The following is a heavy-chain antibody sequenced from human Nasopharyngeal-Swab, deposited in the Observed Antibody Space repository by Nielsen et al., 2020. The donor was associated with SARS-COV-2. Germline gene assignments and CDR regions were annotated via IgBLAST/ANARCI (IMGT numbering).Heavy chain of an antibody. CDR3: AKDIWGGSSWYLTAVEPTGDAFDI. V-gene: IGHV3-43*02. J-gene: IGHJ3*02. D-gene: IGHD6-13*01. Sequence: GGSLRLSCAASGFTFDDYAMHWVRQAPGKGLEWVSLISGDGGSTYYADSVKGRFTISRDNSKNSLYLQMNSLRTEDTASYYCAKDIWGGSSWYLTAVEPTGDAFDIWGQGTMVTVSS. CDR2: ISGDGGST. CDR1: GFTFDDYA.